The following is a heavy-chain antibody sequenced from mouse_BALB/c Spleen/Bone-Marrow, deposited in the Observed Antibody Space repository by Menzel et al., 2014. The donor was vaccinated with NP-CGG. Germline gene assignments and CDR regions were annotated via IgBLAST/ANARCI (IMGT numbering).Heavy chain of an antibody. V-gene: IGHV1S16*01. CDR2: INPSNGGT. CDR1: GYTFTSYW. CDR3: TYMGYYGSSYAMDY. D-gene: IGHD1-1*01. Sequence: QVLLQQSGAELVKPGASVKLSCKASGYTFTSYWMHWVKLRPGQGFEWIGEINPSNGGTNYNEKFKRKATLTADKSSSTAYMQLSSLTSEDSAVYSCTYMGYYGSSYAMDYWGQGTSVTVSS. J-gene: IGHJ4*01.